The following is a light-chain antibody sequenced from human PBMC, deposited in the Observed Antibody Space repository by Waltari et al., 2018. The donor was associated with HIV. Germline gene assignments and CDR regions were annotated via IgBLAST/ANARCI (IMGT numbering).Light chain of an antibody. CDR3: GAWDDNLRGL. CDR2: QNN. J-gene: IGLJ2*01. CDR1: DSNVGRHY. Sequence: QAVLTQTPSASASPGQKITISCSGSDSNVGRHYVYWYHQFPGRAPKLLLYQNNQRSSGVPDRFSGSKSGTSASLTISGLRSEDEGTYFCGAWDDNLRGLFGAGTKLTVL. V-gene: IGLV1-47*01.